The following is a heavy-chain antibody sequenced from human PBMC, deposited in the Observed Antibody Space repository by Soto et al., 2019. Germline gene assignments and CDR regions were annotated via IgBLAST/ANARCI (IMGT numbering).Heavy chain of an antibody. V-gene: IGHV4-34*01. D-gene: IGHD6-6*01. CDR3: ARVGLAARPEARDY. CDR1: GGSFSGYY. J-gene: IGHJ4*02. CDR2: INHSGST. Sequence: KPSETLSLTCAVYGGSFSGYYWSWIRQPPGKGLEWIGEINHSGSTNYNPSLKSRVTISVDTSKNQFSLKLSSVTTADTAVYYCARVGLAARPEARDYWGQGTLVTVSS.